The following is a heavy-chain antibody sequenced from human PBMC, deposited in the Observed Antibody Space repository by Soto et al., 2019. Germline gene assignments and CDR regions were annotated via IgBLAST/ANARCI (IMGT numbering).Heavy chain of an antibody. J-gene: IGHJ4*02. D-gene: IGHD6-13*01. CDR3: ARDRLVSSSWLQLFDY. CDR1: GDSVSSNSAA. Sequence: SQTLSLTCAISGDSVSSNSAAWNWIRQSPSRGLEWLGRTYYRSKGYNDDAVSVKSRITINPDTSKNQFSLQLNSVTPEDTDVYYCARDRLVSSSWLQLFDYWGQGTLVTVSS. V-gene: IGHV6-1*01. CDR2: TYYRSKGYN.